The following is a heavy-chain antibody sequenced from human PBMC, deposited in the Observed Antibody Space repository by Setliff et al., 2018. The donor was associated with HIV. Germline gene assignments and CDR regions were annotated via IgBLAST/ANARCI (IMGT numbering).Heavy chain of an antibody. CDR2: IYPRDSDA. Sequence: GESLKISCNTSGYSFDIYWIGWVRQMPGKGLEWVAVIYPRDSDARYSPSFQGQVTISVDKSISATYLQWSSLKAPDTAMYFCARLAQYLDYSDTTNAFDIWGQGTMVTVSS. CDR3: ARLAQYLDYSDTTNAFDI. V-gene: IGHV5-51*01. J-gene: IGHJ3*02. D-gene: IGHD3-22*01. CDR1: GYSFDIYW.